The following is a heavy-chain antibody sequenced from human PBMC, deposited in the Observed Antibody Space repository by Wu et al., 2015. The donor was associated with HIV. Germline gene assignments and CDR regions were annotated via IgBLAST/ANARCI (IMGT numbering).Heavy chain of an antibody. Sequence: QVQLVQSGAEVKKPGASVKVSCKASGYIFSGHYINWVRQAPGQGLEWMGWINPDSGGTRYAEKFQGRVTMTRDTSISTAYMELSRLRSDDTAVYYCARDSPNYFDYWGQGTLVTGLL. J-gene: IGHJ4*02. CDR2: INPDSGGT. CDR1: GYIFSGHY. CDR3: ARDSPNYFDY. V-gene: IGHV1-2*02.